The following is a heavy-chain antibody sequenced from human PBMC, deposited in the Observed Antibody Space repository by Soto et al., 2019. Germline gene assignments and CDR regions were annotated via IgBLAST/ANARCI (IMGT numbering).Heavy chain of an antibody. V-gene: IGHV1-18*01. CDR2: ISPYSGNT. J-gene: IGHJ6*02. CDR3: VMVDNYVTPTPQDV. Sequence: ASVKVSCKASGYIIVNYGIAWVRQAPGQGIERMGWISPYSGNTHSATKFQGRLTMTTDTSTSTSYLDLGSLTPDDTAVYYCVMVDNYVTPTPQDVWG. CDR1: GYIIVNYG. D-gene: IGHD3-16*01.